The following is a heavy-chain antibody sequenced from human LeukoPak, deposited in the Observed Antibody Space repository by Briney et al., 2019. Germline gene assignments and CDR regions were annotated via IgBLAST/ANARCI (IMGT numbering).Heavy chain of an antibody. CDR1: GYTFTGYY. V-gene: IGHV1-2*02. D-gene: IGHD3-9*01. CDR3: AREYILTGYYGDY. Sequence: PAASVKVSCKASGYTFTGYYMHWVRQAPGQGLEWMGWINPKSGDANYAQKFQGRVTMTWDTSISTAYMELSRLSSDDTAVYYCAREYILTGYYGDYWGQGTLVTVSS. CDR2: INPKSGDA. J-gene: IGHJ4*02.